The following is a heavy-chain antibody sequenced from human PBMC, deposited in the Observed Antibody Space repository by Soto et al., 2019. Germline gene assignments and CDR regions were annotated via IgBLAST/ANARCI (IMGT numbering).Heavy chain of an antibody. D-gene: IGHD2-2*01. CDR3: ARSLVVVPAAHYYYYYGMDV. Sequence: ASVKVSFKASGGTFSSYAISWVRQAPGQGLEWMGGIIPIFGTANYAQKFQGRVTITADESTSTAYMELSSLRSEDTAVYYCARSLVVVPAAHYYYYYGMDVWGQGTTVTVSS. CDR1: GGTFSSYA. V-gene: IGHV1-69*13. J-gene: IGHJ6*02. CDR2: IIPIFGTA.